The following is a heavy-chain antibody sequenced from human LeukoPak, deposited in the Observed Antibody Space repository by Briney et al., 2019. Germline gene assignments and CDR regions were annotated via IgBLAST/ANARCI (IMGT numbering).Heavy chain of an antibody. CDR1: GFTFSSYA. V-gene: IGHV3-23*01. J-gene: IGHJ6*02. CDR3: AKYTNSYYYYGMDV. D-gene: IGHD2-2*02. Sequence: GGSLRRSCAASGFTFSSYAMSWVRQAPGKGLEWVSAISGSGGSTHYADSVRGRFTISRDNSKNTLYLQMNSLRAEDTAVYYCAKYTNSYYYYGMDVWGQGTTVTVSS. CDR2: ISGSGGST.